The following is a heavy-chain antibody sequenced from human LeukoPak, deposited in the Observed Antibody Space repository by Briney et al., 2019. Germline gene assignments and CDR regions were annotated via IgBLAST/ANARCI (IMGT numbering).Heavy chain of an antibody. Sequence: ASVKVSCKASGYSFTSYYMHWVRQAPGQGLEWMGIINPSGGNTNYALKFQGRVTMTRDTSTSTVYMELSSLRSEDTAVYYCARGGPAKYYFDSSGYHYWGQGTLVTVSS. CDR3: ARGGPAKYYFDSSGYHY. CDR1: GYSFTSYY. CDR2: INPSGGNT. V-gene: IGHV1-46*01. J-gene: IGHJ4*02. D-gene: IGHD3-22*01.